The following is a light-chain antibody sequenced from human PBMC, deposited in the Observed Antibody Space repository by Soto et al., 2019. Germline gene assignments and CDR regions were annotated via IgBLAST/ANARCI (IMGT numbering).Light chain of an antibody. Sequence: QSALTQPRSVSGSPGQSVTISCTGTNNDVGFYNYVSWYQQQLGKAPKLLIYDVNKRPSGVPPRFSGSKSANTASLTISGLQAADEADYYCVSYTSTSTLVFGTGTKLTVL. CDR3: VSYTSTSTLV. V-gene: IGLV2-11*01. J-gene: IGLJ1*01. CDR2: DVN. CDR1: NNDVGFYNY.